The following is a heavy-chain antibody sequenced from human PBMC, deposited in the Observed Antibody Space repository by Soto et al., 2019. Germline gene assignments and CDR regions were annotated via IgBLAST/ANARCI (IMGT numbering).Heavy chain of an antibody. CDR2: ISYEGTDK. V-gene: IGHV3-30*18. Sequence: GGSLRLSCAASGFTFSSSGMHWVRQAPGKGLEWVAVISYEGTDKYYADSVKGRFTISRDNSKNTLYLQMNSLRGEDTGVYYCAKEFHTWNYFDYWGQGTLVTVSS. CDR1: GFTFSSSG. J-gene: IGHJ4*02. D-gene: IGHD1-20*01. CDR3: AKEFHTWNYFDY.